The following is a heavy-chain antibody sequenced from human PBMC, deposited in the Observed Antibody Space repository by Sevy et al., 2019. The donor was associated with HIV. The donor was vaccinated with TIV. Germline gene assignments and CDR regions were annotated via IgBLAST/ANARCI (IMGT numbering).Heavy chain of an antibody. J-gene: IGHJ1*01. CDR2: ISGYNGDT. CDR3: ARAPSGSQGPGQYFQH. Sequence: ASVKVSCKASGYTFNSYVITWVRQAPGQELEWMGKISGYNGDTKYGQKFQGRVTMTTDPSTSTAYMELRSLKSDDTAVYYCARAPSGSQGPGQYFQHWGQGTLVTVSS. V-gene: IGHV1-18*01. CDR1: GYTFNSYV. D-gene: IGHD1-26*01.